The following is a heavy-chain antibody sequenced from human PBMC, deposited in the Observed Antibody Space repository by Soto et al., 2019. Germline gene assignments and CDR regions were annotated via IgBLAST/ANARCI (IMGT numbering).Heavy chain of an antibody. CDR2: IYYSGST. V-gene: IGHV4-59*01. D-gene: IGHD6-19*01. CDR3: ASSSGWYGIIDY. Sequence: PSETLSLTCTVSGGSISSYYWSWIRQPPGKGLEWIGYIYYSGSTNYNPSLKSRVTISVDTSKNQFSLKLSSVTAADTAVYYCASSSGWYGIIDYWGQGTLVTVSS. J-gene: IGHJ4*02. CDR1: GGSISSYY.